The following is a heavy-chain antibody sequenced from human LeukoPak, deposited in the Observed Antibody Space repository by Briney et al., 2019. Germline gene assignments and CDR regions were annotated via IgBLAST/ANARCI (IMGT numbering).Heavy chain of an antibody. CDR3: ARVRHYYDSSDDY. D-gene: IGHD3-22*01. CDR2: IYHSGST. V-gene: IGHV4-38-2*01. Sequence: SEPLSLTCAVSGYSISSGYYWGWIRQPPGKGLEWIGSIYHSGSTYYNPSLKSRVTISVDTSKNQFSLKLSSVTAADTAVYYCARVRHYYDSSDDYWGQGTLVTVSS. J-gene: IGHJ4*02. CDR1: GYSISSGYY.